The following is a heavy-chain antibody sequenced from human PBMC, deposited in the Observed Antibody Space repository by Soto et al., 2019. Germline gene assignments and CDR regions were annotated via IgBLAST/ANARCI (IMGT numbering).Heavy chain of an antibody. V-gene: IGHV3-23*03. CDR3: AKEKISTSCCNWFDP. D-gene: IGHD2-2*01. J-gene: IGHJ5*02. CDR2: IYGDSSGT. Sequence: PGGSLRLSCAASGFTFGPFAMNWVRQPPGKGLEWVSGIYGDSSGTFYADSVKGRFTISRDNYKNTLYLQMNNLRAEDTAVYYCAKEKISTSCCNWFDPWGQGTLVTVSS. CDR1: GFTFGPFA.